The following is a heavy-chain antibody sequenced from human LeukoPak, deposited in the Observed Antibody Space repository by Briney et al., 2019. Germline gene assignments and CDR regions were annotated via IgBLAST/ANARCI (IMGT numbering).Heavy chain of an antibody. D-gene: IGHD3-22*01. CDR1: GGSMSNYY. Sequence: PSETLSLTCTVSGGSMSNYYWSWIRQPPGKGLEWIGSIYHSGSTYYNPSLKSRVTISVDTSKNQFSLKLSSVTAADTAVYYCAREGLHYYDSSGTPFWGQGTLVTVSS. V-gene: IGHV4-38-2*02. J-gene: IGHJ4*02. CDR3: AREGLHYYDSSGTPF. CDR2: IYHSGST.